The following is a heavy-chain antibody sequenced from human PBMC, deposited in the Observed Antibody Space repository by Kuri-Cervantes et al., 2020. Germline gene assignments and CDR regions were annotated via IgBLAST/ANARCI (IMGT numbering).Heavy chain of an antibody. CDR1: GYTFTSYG. D-gene: IGHD3-10*01. CDR3: ARPRGVEGRENYFDY. Sequence: ASVKVSCKASGYTFTSYGISWVRQAPGQRLEWMGWINAGNGNTKYSQKFQGRVTITRDTSASTAYMELSSLRSEDTAVYYCARPRGVEGRENYFDYWGQGTLVTVSS. CDR2: INAGNGNT. J-gene: IGHJ4*02. V-gene: IGHV1-3*01.